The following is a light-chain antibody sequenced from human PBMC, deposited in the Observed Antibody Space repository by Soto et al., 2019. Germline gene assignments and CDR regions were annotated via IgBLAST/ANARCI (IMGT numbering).Light chain of an antibody. CDR3: QQYGSSPGLFT. J-gene: IGKJ3*01. Sequence: EIVLTQSPGTLSLSPGERATFSCRASQSVNTNLAWYQQKPGQAPRLLIYDASSRATGIPDRFSGSGSGTDFTLTISRLEPEDFAVYYCQQYGSSPGLFTFGPGTKVDIK. V-gene: IGKV3-20*01. CDR2: DAS. CDR1: QSVNTN.